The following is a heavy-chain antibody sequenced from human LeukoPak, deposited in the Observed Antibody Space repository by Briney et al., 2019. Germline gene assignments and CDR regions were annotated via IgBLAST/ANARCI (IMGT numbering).Heavy chain of an antibody. CDR3: ATSREFGVVSHYYGMDV. Sequence: ASETLSLTCTVSGGSISSYYWSWIRQPPGKGLEWIGYIYYSGSTNYNPSLKSRVTISVDTSKNQFSLKLSSVTAADTAVYYCATSREFGVVSHYYGMDVWGQGTTVTVSS. D-gene: IGHD3-3*01. J-gene: IGHJ6*02. CDR1: GGSISSYY. CDR2: IYYSGST. V-gene: IGHV4-59*01.